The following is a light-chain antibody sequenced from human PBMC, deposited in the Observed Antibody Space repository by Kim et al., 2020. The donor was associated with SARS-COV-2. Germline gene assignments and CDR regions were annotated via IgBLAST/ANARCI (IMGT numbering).Light chain of an antibody. Sequence: SSELTQDPAVSVALGQTVRITCQGDRLRDYYASWXQQKPGQAPVLVIHGKNNRPSGIPDRFSVSSSGTSASLTITGAQAEDEADYYFYSRDSSGSIFGTG. V-gene: IGLV3-19*01. CDR2: GKN. CDR1: RLRDYY. J-gene: IGLJ1*01. CDR3: YSRDSSGSI.